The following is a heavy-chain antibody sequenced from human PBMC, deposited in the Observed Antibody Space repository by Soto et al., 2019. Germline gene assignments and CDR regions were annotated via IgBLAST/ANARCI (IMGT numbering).Heavy chain of an antibody. D-gene: IGHD6-13*01. Sequence: QVQLQQWGAGLLKPSETLSLTCAVYGGSFSGYYWSWIRQPPGKGLAWIGEVNHSGSTNYNPSLKSRVTISVDTSKNQFSLKLSSMTAADTAVYYCARGVASYSSSWYFDYWGQGTLVTVSS. J-gene: IGHJ4*02. CDR2: VNHSGST. V-gene: IGHV4-34*01. CDR1: GGSFSGYY. CDR3: ARGVASYSSSWYFDY.